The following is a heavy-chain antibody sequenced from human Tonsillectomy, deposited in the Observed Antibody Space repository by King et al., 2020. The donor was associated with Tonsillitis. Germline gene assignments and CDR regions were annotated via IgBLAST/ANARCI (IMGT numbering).Heavy chain of an antibody. CDR3: ARNLFQYYDFWSGTKSDYYYYGMDV. Sequence: VQLVESGAEVKKPGKSLRISCKVSGYSFTSYWISWVRQMPGKGLEWMGRIDPSDSYTKYSPSFQGHVTISADKSISTAYLQWSSLKASDSAMYYCARNLFQYYDFWSGTKSDYYYYGMDVWGQGTTVTVSS. J-gene: IGHJ6*02. V-gene: IGHV5-10-1*03. D-gene: IGHD3-3*01. CDR1: GYSFTSYW. CDR2: IDPSDSYT.